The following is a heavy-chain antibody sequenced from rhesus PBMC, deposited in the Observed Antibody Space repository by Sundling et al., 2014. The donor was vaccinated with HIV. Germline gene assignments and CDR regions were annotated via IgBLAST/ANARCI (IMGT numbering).Heavy chain of an antibody. J-gene: IGHJ1*01. CDR1: GGSFISGHW. D-gene: IGHD2-2*01. V-gene: IGHV4-93*02. Sequence: QVQLQESGPAVVKPSETLSLTCVVSGGSFISGHWWSWIRQSPGTGLEWIGGIFGSGVNTKYNPSLPSRVTISIDTSKKQFSLKLTSVTAADTAVYYCARYRGYCTSGSCYVLDCDVWGQGALVTVSS. CDR3: ARYRGYCTSGSCYVLDCDV. CDR2: IFGSGVNT.